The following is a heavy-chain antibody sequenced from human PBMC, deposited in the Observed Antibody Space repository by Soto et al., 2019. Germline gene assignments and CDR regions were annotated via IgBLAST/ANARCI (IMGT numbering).Heavy chain of an antibody. CDR2: IHHSGTT. Sequence: QVQLQESGPGLVKPSETLSLTCTVSGGSISSYYWSWIRQTPGKGLEWSGYIHHSGTTNHNPSLKSRVPISVETSKTPFALNLRSVAAAQTAFYYCARRSGDEVDYWGQGTLVTVSS. CDR3: ARRSGDEVDY. V-gene: IGHV4-59*08. CDR1: GGSISSYY. D-gene: IGHD4-17*01. J-gene: IGHJ4*02.